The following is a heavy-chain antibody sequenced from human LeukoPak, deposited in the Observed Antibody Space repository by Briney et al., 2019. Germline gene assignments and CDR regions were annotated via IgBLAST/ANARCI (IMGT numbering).Heavy chain of an antibody. CDR1: GGSLSTYY. Sequence: SETLSLTCSVSGGSLSTYYWSWIRQPAGKGLEWIGRIYTTGGTNYNPSLKSRVTTSVDQSKTQFHPKLSSVTAADPAVYYRARAYYGSGVVNAFDIWGQGTMVTVSS. D-gene: IGHD3-10*01. CDR2: IYTTGGT. V-gene: IGHV4-4*07. J-gene: IGHJ3*02. CDR3: ARAYYGSGVVNAFDI.